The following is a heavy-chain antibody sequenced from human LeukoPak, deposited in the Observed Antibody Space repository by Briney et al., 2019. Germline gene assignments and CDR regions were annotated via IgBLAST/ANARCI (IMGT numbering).Heavy chain of an antibody. CDR2: ISTSSSYI. CDR1: GFTFSTYS. D-gene: IGHD3-16*01. Sequence: PGGSLRLSCAASGFTFSTYSMNWVRQAPGKGLEWVSFISTSSSYIYYADSVTGRFTISRDNAKNSLYLQMSSLRAEDTAVYYCVKDRARGTFDYWGQGTLVTVSS. J-gene: IGHJ4*02. CDR3: VKDRARGTFDY. V-gene: IGHV3-21*01.